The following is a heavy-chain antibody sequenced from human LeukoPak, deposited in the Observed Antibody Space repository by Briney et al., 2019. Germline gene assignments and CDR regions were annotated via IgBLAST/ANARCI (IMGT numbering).Heavy chain of an antibody. V-gene: IGHV3-9*01. CDR3: AKIVWNTYVYFDY. Sequence: PGGSLRLSCAASGFTFDDYAMHWVRQAPGKGLEWVSGISWNSGSIGYADSVKGRFTISRDNAKNSLYLQMNSLRAEDTALYYCAKIVWNTYVYFDYWGQGTLVTVSS. CDR1: GFTFDDYA. J-gene: IGHJ4*02. CDR2: ISWNSGSI. D-gene: IGHD3-16*01.